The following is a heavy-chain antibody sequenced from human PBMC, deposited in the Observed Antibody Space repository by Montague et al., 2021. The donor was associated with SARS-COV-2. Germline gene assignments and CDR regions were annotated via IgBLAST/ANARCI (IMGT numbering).Heavy chain of an antibody. Sequence: SETLSLTCTVSGGSITNNIDYWAWIRQPPGKGLEWIGSIYYTGNTYYNPSFKSRVTISVVTSKNHFTLKLSSVTAAETAVYYCARLKRYFDSSGSPSAFDFWGQGTKVTVPS. CDR1: GGSITNNIDY. J-gene: IGHJ3*01. CDR3: ARLKRYFDSSGSPSAFDF. CDR2: IYYTGNT. D-gene: IGHD3-22*01. V-gene: IGHV4-39*02.